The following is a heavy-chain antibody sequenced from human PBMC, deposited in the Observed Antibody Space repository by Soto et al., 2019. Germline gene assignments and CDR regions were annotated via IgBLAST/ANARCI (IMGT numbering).Heavy chain of an antibody. CDR2: SHHSGST. Sequence: QVQLQETGPGLVKPSDTLSLTCTVSGGSISSGDYYWSWIRQSPGKGLEWIGYSHHSGSTYYNPSLKTPATMSVDSSRNQFSLKLTSVTAAATAVYYCAREYNKSDYRRLDPWGQGTLVTVSS. CDR3: AREYNKSDYRRLDP. V-gene: IGHV4-30-4*01. J-gene: IGHJ5*02. CDR1: GGSISSGDYY. D-gene: IGHD3-16*02.